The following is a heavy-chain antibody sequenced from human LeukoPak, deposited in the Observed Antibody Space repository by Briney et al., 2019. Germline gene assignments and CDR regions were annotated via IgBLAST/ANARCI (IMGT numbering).Heavy chain of an antibody. CDR3: ARVGGYCTTTSCSYGMDV. J-gene: IGHJ6*02. CDR2: LNPNSGGT. Sequence: ASVTVSFKSSGYTFTFYYVHWVRQAPGQGLEWMGWLNPNSGGTNYARKFQGRVTMTRDTAISTAYVELSSLTSDDTAVYYCARVGGYCTTTSCSYGMDVWGQGTTVTVSS. D-gene: IGHD2-2*01. CDR1: GYTFTFYY. V-gene: IGHV1-2*02.